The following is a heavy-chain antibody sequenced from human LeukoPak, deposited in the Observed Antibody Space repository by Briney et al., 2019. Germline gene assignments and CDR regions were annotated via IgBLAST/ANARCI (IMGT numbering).Heavy chain of an antibody. Sequence: QAGGSLRLSCAASGFTLSHYWMTWVRQAPGKGLEWVANIKQDGSEQYYVDSVKGRFTISRDNAKNSLYLQMNSLRVEDTAVYYCARYAAMDVWGQGTTVTVS. J-gene: IGHJ6*02. CDR1: GFTLSHYW. CDR3: ARYAAMDV. V-gene: IGHV3-7*01. D-gene: IGHD2-15*01. CDR2: IKQDGSEQ.